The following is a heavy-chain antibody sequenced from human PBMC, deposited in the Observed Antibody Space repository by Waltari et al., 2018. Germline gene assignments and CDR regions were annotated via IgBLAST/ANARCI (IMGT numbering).Heavy chain of an antibody. D-gene: IGHD3-22*01. Sequence: EVQLLESGGGLVQPGGSLRLSCAASGVTFSSYAMSWVRQAPGKGLEWVSAISGSCGSTYYADSVKGRFTISRDNSKNTLYLQMNSLRAEDTAVYYCAKGSYYDSSGYYFDYWGQGTLVTVSS. J-gene: IGHJ4*02. CDR2: ISGSCGST. CDR3: AKGSYYDSSGYYFDY. CDR1: GVTFSSYA. V-gene: IGHV3-23*01.